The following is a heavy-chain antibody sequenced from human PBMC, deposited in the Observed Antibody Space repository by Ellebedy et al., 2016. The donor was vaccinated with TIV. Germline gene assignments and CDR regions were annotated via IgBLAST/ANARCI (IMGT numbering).Heavy chain of an antibody. CDR3: ARDLTDGRIAVAGGT. D-gene: IGHD6-19*01. CDR1: GGTFSSYA. J-gene: IGHJ4*02. CDR2: IIPIFGTA. V-gene: IGHV1-69*13. Sequence: SVKVSXKASGGTFSSYAISWVRQAPGQGLEWMGGIIPIFGTANYAQKFQGRVTITADESTSTAYMELSSLRSEDTAVYYCARDLTDGRIAVAGGTWGQGTLVTVSS.